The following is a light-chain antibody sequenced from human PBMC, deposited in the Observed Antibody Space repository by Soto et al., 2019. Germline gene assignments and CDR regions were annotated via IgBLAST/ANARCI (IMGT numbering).Light chain of an antibody. J-gene: IGKJ2*01. CDR2: GAS. V-gene: IGKV3-20*01. CDR1: QSVSSSSY. CDR3: QQYGSSPSYT. Sequence: EIVLTQSPGTLSLSPGERATLSCRASQSVSSSSYLAWYQQKPGQAPRLLIYGASSRATGIPDRFSGSGSGTDFTRTISRLEPEDVAVYYCQQYGSSPSYTFGQGTKLEIK.